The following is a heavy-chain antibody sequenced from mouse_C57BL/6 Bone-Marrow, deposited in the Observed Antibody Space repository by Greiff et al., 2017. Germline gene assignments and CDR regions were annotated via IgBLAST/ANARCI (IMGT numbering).Heavy chain of an antibody. Sequence: QVQLQQPGAELVKPGASVKLSCKASGYTFTSYWMHWVKQRPGQGLEWIGMIHPNSGSTNYNEKFKSKATLTVNKSSSAAYMQRSSLTSEDSAVYYCAIYYGNRAWFAYWGQGTLVTVSA. CDR3: AIYYGNRAWFAY. V-gene: IGHV1-64*01. CDR2: IHPNSGST. D-gene: IGHD2-1*01. J-gene: IGHJ3*01. CDR1: GYTFTSYW.